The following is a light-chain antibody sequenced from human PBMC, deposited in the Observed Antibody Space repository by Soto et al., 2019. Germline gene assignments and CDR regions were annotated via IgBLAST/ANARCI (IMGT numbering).Light chain of an antibody. CDR3: SASTGTTYV. V-gene: IGLV2-14*03. Sequence: NDVGGNKYVSWYQHYPGKAPKLMICDVSNRPSGVSNRFSGSKSGNTASLTISGFQAENEADYYCSASTGTTYVFGTGTKVTVL. CDR2: DVS. J-gene: IGLJ1*01. CDR1: NDVGGNKY.